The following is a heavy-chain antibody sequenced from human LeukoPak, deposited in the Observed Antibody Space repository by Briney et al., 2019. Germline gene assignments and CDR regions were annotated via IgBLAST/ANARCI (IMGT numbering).Heavy chain of an antibody. CDR1: GGSFSGYY. J-gene: IGHJ2*01. Sequence: SETLSLTCAVYGGSFSGYYWSWIRQPPGKGLEWIGEINHSGSTNYNPSLKSRVTISVDTSKNQFSLKLSSVTAADTAAYYCARRIALYYGDYGWYFDPWGRGTLVTVSS. V-gene: IGHV4-34*01. D-gene: IGHD4-17*01. CDR3: ARRIALYYGDYGWYFDP. CDR2: INHSGST.